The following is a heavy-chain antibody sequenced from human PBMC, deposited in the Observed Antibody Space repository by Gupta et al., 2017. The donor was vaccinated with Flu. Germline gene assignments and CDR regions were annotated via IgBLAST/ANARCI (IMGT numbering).Heavy chain of an antibody. D-gene: IGHD2-15*01. CDR2: ISGSGTTI. CDR1: GFTFRSYE. CDR3: ARAQVAATAFDS. J-gene: IGHJ4*02. V-gene: IGHV3-48*03. Sequence: EVQLVESGGGLVQPGGSLRLSCAASGFTFRSYEMKWVRQAPGKGLEWISYISGSGTTIYYADSVKGRFTISRDNAKDSLFLQMTSLRVDDTAIYYCARAQVAATAFDSWGQGTLVTVAS.